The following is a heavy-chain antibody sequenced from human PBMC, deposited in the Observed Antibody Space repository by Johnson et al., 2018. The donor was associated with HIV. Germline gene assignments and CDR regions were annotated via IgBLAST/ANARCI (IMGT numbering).Heavy chain of an antibody. J-gene: IGHJ3*02. CDR2: VNPNGGSK. Sequence: VQLVESGGGLAKPAWSPRLSCAASQFTFSSYSMNCVRQAPGNGLELVGQVNPNGGSKYLTDSGKDRFNISRDNAKNTLHLQMNSLTADDTAVYYCTGGRDLRAFDIWGQGTMVTVSS. V-gene: IGHV3-25*03. D-gene: IGHD3-16*01. CDR1: QFTFSSYS. CDR3: TGGRDLRAFDI.